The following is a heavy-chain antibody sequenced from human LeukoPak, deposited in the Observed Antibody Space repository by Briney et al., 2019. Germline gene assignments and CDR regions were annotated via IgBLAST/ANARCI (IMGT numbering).Heavy chain of an antibody. CDR2: IKQDGSEK. D-gene: IGHD3-3*01. CDR3: ARDARFYDFWSGSLDV. Sequence: PGGSLRLSCAASGFTFSSYWMSWVRQAPGKGLEWVANIKQDGSEKYYVDSVKGRFTISRDNAKNSLYLQMNSLRAEDTAVYYCARDARFYDFWSGSLDVWGKGTTVTVSS. CDR1: GFTFSSYW. J-gene: IGHJ6*04. V-gene: IGHV3-7*01.